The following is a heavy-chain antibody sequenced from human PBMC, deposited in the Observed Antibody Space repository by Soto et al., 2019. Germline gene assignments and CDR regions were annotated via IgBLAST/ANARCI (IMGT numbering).Heavy chain of an antibody. J-gene: IGHJ6*02. V-gene: IGHV1-2*04. D-gene: IGHD3-10*01. CDR1: GYTFTGYY. CDR3: ARSMVRGHKRYYYGMDV. CDR2: INPNSGGT. Sequence: ASVKVSCKASGYTFTGYYMHWVRQAPGQGLEWMGWINPNSGGTNYAQKFQGWVTMTRDTSISTAYMELSRLRSDDTAVYYCARSMVRGHKRYYYGMDVWGQGTTVTVSS.